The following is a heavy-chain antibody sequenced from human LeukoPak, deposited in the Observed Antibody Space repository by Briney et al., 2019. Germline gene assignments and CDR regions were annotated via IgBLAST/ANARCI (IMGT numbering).Heavy chain of an antibody. D-gene: IGHD5/OR15-5a*01. V-gene: IGHV4-61*05. CDR3: AKFVSTGWFDP. Sequence: SETLSLTCTVSGGSISSSSYYWSWIRQPPGKGLEWIGYIYSSGSTNYNPSLKSRVTISVDTSENQFSLKLSSVTAADTAIYYCAKFVSTGWFDPWGQGTLVTVSS. CDR2: IYSSGST. CDR1: GGSISSSSYY. J-gene: IGHJ5*02.